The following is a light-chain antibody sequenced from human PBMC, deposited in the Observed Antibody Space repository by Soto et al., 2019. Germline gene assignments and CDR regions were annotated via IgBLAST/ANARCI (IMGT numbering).Light chain of an antibody. CDR3: QQYENWPWT. Sequence: RVVTQSPVTLSVSPGEGATLSCRASESVSTNLAWYQQRPGQAPRLLIYGGSTRATGVPARFSGSGSGTEFTLTISSLQSEDAAVYYCQQYENWPWTFGQGTKGDI. J-gene: IGKJ1*01. CDR1: ESVSTN. V-gene: IGKV3-15*01. CDR2: GGS.